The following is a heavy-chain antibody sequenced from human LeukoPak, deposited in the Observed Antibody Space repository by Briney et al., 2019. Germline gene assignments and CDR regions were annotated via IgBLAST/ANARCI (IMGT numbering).Heavy chain of an antibody. D-gene: IGHD3-16*01. J-gene: IGHJ4*02. CDR2: MSAGGTST. CDR1: GFTFSIYA. CDR3: AKMRGIVITFGGVIFDS. Sequence: PGRSLRLSCVASGFTFSIYAMSWVRQAPGKGLEWVSAMSAGGTSTYYADSVKGRFTISRDNSKNTLYLHMNSLRAEDTAVYYCAKMRGIVITFGGVIFDSWGQGTLATVSS. V-gene: IGHV3-23*01.